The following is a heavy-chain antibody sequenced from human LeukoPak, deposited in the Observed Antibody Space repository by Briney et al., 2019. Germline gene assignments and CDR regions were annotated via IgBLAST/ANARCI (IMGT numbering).Heavy chain of an antibody. D-gene: IGHD5-24*01. CDR2: IYYSGST. Sequence: SETLSLTCTVSGGSISSYYWSWIRQPPGKGLEWIGYIYYSGSTNYNPSLKSRVTISVDTSKNQFSLKLSSVTAADTAVYYCARSRDGYYLQDYWGQGTLVTVSS. J-gene: IGHJ4*02. CDR1: GGSISSYY. CDR3: ARSRDGYYLQDY. V-gene: IGHV4-59*01.